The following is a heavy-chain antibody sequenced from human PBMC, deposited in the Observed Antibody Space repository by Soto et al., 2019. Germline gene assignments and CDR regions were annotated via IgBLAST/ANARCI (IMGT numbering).Heavy chain of an antibody. J-gene: IGHJ4*02. V-gene: IGHV3-48*02. CDR1: GFTFSSYS. CDR2: INGGSSAI. CDR3: ARDIHYDGSAYYHALDY. Sequence: PGGSLRLSCAACGFTFSSYSMNWVRQAPGKGLEWVSYINGGSSAIHYADSVKGRFTISRDNAKNSLYLQMNSPRDEDTAVYYCARDIHYDGSAYYHALDYWGQGTLVTV. D-gene: IGHD3-22*01.